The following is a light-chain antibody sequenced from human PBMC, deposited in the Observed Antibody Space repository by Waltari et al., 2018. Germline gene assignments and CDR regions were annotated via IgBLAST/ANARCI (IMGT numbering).Light chain of an antibody. V-gene: IGKV1D-12*01. CDR3: QQTNTFPRT. CDR2: AAS. Sequence: DIQMTQSPSSVSASVGDRVTITCRASRGVGSWLAWYQQKPGKAPKLLISAASSLQSGVPSRFSGGGSGTDFSLTISSLQPEDFATYYCQQTNTFPRTFGQGTRLEI. CDR1: RGVGSW. J-gene: IGKJ5*01.